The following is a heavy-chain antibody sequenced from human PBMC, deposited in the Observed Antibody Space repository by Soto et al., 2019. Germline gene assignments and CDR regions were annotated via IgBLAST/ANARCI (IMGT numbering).Heavy chain of an antibody. CDR1: GYTFTGYY. D-gene: IGHD3-22*01. V-gene: IGHV1-2*04. CDR3: ARAIYPGDSSGYYQYYYYGMDV. J-gene: IGHJ6*02. Sequence: QVQLVQSGAEVKKPGASVKVSCKASGYTFTGYYMHWVRQAPGQGLEWMGWINPNSGGTNYAQKFQGWVTMTRDTSISTAYMELSRLRSDDTAVYYCARAIYPGDSSGYYQYYYYGMDVWGQGTTVTVSS. CDR2: INPNSGGT.